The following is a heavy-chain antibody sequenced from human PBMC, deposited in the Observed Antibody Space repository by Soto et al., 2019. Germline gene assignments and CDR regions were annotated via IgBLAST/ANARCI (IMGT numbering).Heavy chain of an antibody. CDR3: AKDWYGSGELGNLDAFDI. Sequence: GGSLRLSCAASGFTFSSYAMSWVRQAPGKGLEWVSAISGSGGSTYYADSVKGRFTISRDNSKNTLYLQMNSLRAEDTAVYYCAKDWYGSGELGNLDAFDIWGQGTMVTVSS. CDR2: ISGSGGST. D-gene: IGHD3-10*01. CDR1: GFTFSSYA. V-gene: IGHV3-23*01. J-gene: IGHJ3*02.